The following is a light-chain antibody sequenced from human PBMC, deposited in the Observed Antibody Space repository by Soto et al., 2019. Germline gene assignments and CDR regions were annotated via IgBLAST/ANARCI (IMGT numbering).Light chain of an antibody. CDR1: QSVSSSY. CDR2: GAS. Sequence: EIVLTQSPGTLSSFPGERATLSCSASQSVSSSYLAWYQQKPGQAPRLLIYGASSRPAGIPDGFRGSGSGTEFTLSISRLEPEDFAVYYCQQYGTSPPLTFGGGTKVEIK. V-gene: IGKV3-20*01. J-gene: IGKJ4*01. CDR3: QQYGTSPPLT.